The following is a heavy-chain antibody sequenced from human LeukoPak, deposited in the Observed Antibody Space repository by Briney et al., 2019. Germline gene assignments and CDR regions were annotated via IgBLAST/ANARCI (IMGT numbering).Heavy chain of an antibody. V-gene: IGHV3-66*01. Sequence: GGSLRLSCAASGLTVSSNYMSWARQAPGKGLEWFSVIYSGGSTYYADSVKGRFTISRDNSKNTLYLQMNSLRAEDTAVYYCARDHIAVAGNWGIFDYWGQGTLVTVSS. CDR3: ARDHIAVAGNWGIFDY. CDR1: GLTVSSNY. J-gene: IGHJ4*02. CDR2: IYSGGST. D-gene: IGHD6-19*01.